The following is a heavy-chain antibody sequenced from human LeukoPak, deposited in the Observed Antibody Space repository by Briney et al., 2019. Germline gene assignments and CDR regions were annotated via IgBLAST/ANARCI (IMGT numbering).Heavy chain of an antibody. CDR3: ASNSYGFCFDY. J-gene: IGHJ4*02. CDR1: GGSFCGFY. V-gene: IGHV4-34*01. Sequence: SVTLSLTCAVYGGSFCGFYWSWIRHPPGKGLEWIGEINHSGSTNYNPSLKSRVTISVDTSKNQFSLKLSSVTAADTAVYYCASNSYGFCFDYWGQGTLVTVSS. CDR2: INHSGST. D-gene: IGHD5-18*01.